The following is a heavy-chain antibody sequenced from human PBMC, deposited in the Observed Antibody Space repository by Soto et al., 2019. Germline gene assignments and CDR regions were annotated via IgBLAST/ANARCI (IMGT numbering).Heavy chain of an antibody. CDR1: GFSFSSYA. D-gene: IGHD6-19*01. CDR3: AKDHGYAGGWHTPYYFDS. CDR2: ISAGGDST. Sequence: EVQLLESGGSLKQPGGSLRLSCAASGFSFSSYAMSWVRQAPGKRLEWVSSISAGGDSTYYADSVKGRFTITRDNSENTLYLQMNGLRAADTAVYYCAKDHGYAGGWHTPYYFDSWGQGTLVTVSS. J-gene: IGHJ4*02. V-gene: IGHV3-23*01.